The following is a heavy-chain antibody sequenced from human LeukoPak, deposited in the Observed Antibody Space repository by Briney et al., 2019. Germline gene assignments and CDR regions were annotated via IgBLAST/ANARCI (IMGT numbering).Heavy chain of an antibody. CDR1: GFTFSSYA. D-gene: IGHD3-3*01. CDR3: AKLAHLITIFGVVINWFDP. J-gene: IGHJ5*02. Sequence: PGGSLRLSCAASGFTFSSYAMSWVRQAPGKGLEWVSAISGSGGSTYYADSVKGRFTISRDNSKNTLYLQMNSLRAEDTAVYYCAKLAHLITIFGVVINWFDPWGQGTLVTVSS. CDR2: ISGSGGST. V-gene: IGHV3-23*01.